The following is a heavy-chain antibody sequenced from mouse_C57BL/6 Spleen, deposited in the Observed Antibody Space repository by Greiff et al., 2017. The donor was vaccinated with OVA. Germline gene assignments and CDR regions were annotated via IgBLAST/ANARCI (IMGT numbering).Heavy chain of an antibody. CDR2: IYPGSGNT. Sequence: VQLQQSGAELVRPGASVKLSCKASGYTFTDYYINWVKQRPGQGLEWIARIYPGSGNTYYNEKFKGKATLTAEKSSSTAYMQRSSLTSEDSAVYFCARGGVYYDYDGGFAYWGQGTLVTVSA. D-gene: IGHD2-4*01. V-gene: IGHV1-76*01. J-gene: IGHJ3*01. CDR3: ARGGVYYDYDGGFAY. CDR1: GYTFTDYY.